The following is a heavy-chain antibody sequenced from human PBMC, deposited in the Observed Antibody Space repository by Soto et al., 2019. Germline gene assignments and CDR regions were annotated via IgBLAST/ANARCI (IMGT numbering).Heavy chain of an antibody. V-gene: IGHV1-69*13. Sequence: SVKVSCKASGGTFSSYAISWVRQAPGQGLEWMGGIIPIFGTANYAQKFQGRVTITADESTSTAYMELSSLRSEDTAVYYCARDPNYDFWSGYSNNWFDPWGQGTLVTVSS. CDR3: ARDPNYDFWSGYSNNWFDP. J-gene: IGHJ5*02. CDR2: IIPIFGTA. CDR1: GGTFSSYA. D-gene: IGHD3-3*01.